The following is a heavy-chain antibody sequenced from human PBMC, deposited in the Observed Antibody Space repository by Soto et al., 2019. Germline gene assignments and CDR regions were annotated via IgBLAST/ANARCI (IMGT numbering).Heavy chain of an antibody. CDR3: ARHEGWTGPDQ. CDR1: GAAIFSGGC. D-gene: IGHD2-8*02. J-gene: IGHJ5*02. V-gene: IGHV4-4*02. CDR2: IFHDGNT. Sequence: PSETLSLTCAVSGAAIFSGGCWMLFRQPPGKGLEWIAEIFHDGNTNYSPSLKSRVTISVDKSQNQFSLNVYSVTAADTAVYYCARHEGWTGPDQWGQGTLVTVSS.